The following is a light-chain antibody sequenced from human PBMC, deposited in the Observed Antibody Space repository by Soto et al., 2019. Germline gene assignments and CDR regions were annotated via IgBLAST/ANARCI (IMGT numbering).Light chain of an antibody. CDR1: QSISSY. CDR3: QQSYSTPWT. V-gene: IGKV1-39*01. CDR2: AAS. Sequence: DIQMTQSPSSLSASVGDRVTITCRASQSISSYLNWYQQKPVKAPKLLIYAASSLQSGVPSRFSGSGSGTDFTLTISSLQPEDFATYSCQQSYSTPWTFGQGTKVEIK. J-gene: IGKJ1*01.